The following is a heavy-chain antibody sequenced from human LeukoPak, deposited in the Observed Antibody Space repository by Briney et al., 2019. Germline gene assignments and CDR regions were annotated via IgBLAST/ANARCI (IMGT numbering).Heavy chain of an antibody. CDR3: ARRDSSSWYYFDY. CDR1: GFTFSSYG. CDR2: IWYDGSNK. V-gene: IGHV3-33*01. Sequence: GGSLRLSCAASGFTFSSYGMHRVRQAPGKGLEWVAVIWYDGSNKYYADSVKGRFTISRDNSKNTLYLQMNSLRAEDTAVYYCARRDSSSWYYFDYWGQGTLVTVSS. J-gene: IGHJ4*02. D-gene: IGHD6-13*01.